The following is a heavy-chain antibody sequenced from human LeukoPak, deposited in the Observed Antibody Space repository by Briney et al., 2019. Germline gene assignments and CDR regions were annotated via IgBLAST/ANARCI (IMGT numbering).Heavy chain of an antibody. D-gene: IGHD1-26*01. V-gene: IGHV3-23*01. CDR2: ISDNGDTS. J-gene: IGHJ5*02. CDR1: GFAFSTYA. CDR3: AKTRWELLS. Sequence: GSLRLSCVASGFAFSTYAMTWVRQAPGKGLEWISVISDNGDTSYYADSVKGRFTISRDNSKNTLYLQMNSLRVEDTAIYYCAKTRWELLSWGQGTLVTVSS.